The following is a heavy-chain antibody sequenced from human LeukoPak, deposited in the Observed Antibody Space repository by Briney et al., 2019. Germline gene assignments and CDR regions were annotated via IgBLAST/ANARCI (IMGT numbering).Heavy chain of an antibody. Sequence: GASVKVSCKASGYTFSSYYIHWVRQAPGQGLQWMGVINPSGSNSRYAEEFQGRVTMTRDTSTNTVNMELSSLRSNDTAVYYCSSTKSPYEVTGPHTWGQGTQVTVSS. CDR3: SSTKSPYEVTGPHT. J-gene: IGHJ5*02. CDR2: INPSGSNS. V-gene: IGHV1-46*01. D-gene: IGHD2-8*02. CDR1: GYTFSSYY.